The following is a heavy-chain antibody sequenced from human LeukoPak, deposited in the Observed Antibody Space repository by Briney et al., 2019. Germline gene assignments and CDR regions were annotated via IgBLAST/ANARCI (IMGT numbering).Heavy chain of an antibody. CDR3: AAGTYYYDSSGYPFDY. V-gene: IGHV4-34*01. J-gene: IGHJ4*02. Sequence: SETLSLTCAVHGGSFSGDYWSWIRQPPGKGLEWIGEINHSGSINYNPSLKSRVTMSIDTSKNQFSLKPSSVTAADTAVYYCAAGTYYYDSSGYPFDYWGQGTLVTVSS. CDR1: GGSFSGDY. D-gene: IGHD3-22*01. CDR2: INHSGSI.